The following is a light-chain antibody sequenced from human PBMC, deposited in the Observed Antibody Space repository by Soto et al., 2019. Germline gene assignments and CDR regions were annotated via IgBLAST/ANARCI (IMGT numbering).Light chain of an antibody. CDR3: SSNTSSSLPRV. CDR2: EVS. V-gene: IGLV2-14*01. J-gene: IGLJ3*02. Sequence: SALTQPASVSGSPGQSITISCTGTSSDVGGYNYVSWYQQHPGKAPKLMIYEVSNRPSGVSNRFSGSKSGNTASLTISGLQAEDEADYYCSSNTSSSLPRVFGGGTKLTVL. CDR1: SSDVGGYNY.